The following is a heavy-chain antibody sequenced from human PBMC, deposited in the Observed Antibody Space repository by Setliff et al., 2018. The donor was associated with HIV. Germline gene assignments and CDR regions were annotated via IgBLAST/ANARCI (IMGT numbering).Heavy chain of an antibody. CDR2: IYYSGST. V-gene: IGHV4-39*07. D-gene: IGHD6-13*01. Sequence: SETLSLTCTVSGGSISSSSYYWGWIRQPPGKGLEWIGSIYYSGSTYYNPSLKSRVTISLDTSKNQFSLKLSSVTAADTAVYYCARVVTAAAGDAFDIWGQGTMVTVSS. CDR1: GGSISSSSYY. J-gene: IGHJ3*02. CDR3: ARVVTAAAGDAFDI.